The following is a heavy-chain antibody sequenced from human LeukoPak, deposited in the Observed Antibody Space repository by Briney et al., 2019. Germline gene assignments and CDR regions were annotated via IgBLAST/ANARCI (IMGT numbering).Heavy chain of an antibody. D-gene: IGHD3-3*01. CDR3: ARDKGPTIFGASGLDY. V-gene: IGHV1-69*13. J-gene: IGHJ4*02. Sequence: SVKVSCKASGGTFSSYAISWVRQAPGQGLEWMGGIIPIFGTANYAQKFQGRVAITADESTSTAYMELSSLRSEDTAVYYCARDKGPTIFGASGLDYWGQGTLVTVSS. CDR2: IIPIFGTA. CDR1: GGTFSSYA.